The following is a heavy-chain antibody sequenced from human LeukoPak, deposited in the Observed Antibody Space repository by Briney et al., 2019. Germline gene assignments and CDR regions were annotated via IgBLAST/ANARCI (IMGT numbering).Heavy chain of an antibody. Sequence: GGSLRLSCAASGFSFRRYSMNWVRQAPGKGLEWVSSISGNSNYLSYADSVKGRFTISRDNAKNSLYLQMSSLRAEDTAIYYCAKELQWHLRSYHFDYWGPGTLVTVSS. D-gene: IGHD6-19*01. CDR3: AKELQWHLRSYHFDY. J-gene: IGHJ4*02. CDR2: ISGNSNYL. V-gene: IGHV3-21*01. CDR1: GFSFRRYS.